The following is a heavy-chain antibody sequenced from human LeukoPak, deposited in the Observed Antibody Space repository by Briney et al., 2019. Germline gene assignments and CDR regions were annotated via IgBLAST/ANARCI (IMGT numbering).Heavy chain of an antibody. V-gene: IGHV4-59*01. CDR1: GDSISSYY. Sequence: SQTLSLTCTVSGDSISSYYWSWIRQPPGKRLEWIGYIYHSGSTNYNPSLKSRVTISADTSKYQFSLKLSPVTAADTAVYYCATGYSSTWYYFDYWGQGTLVTVSS. D-gene: IGHD6-13*01. CDR3: ATGYSSTWYYFDY. CDR2: IYHSGST. J-gene: IGHJ4*02.